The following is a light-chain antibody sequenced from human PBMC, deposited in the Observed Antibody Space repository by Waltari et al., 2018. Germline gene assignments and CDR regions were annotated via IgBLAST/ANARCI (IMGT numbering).Light chain of an antibody. J-gene: IGLJ3*02. CDR3: SLYYGDALWV. Sequence: VLTQQPSLTVSPGGTVHLTCDSTTGVVTTKYYPNCFQQKPGQSPRTLIYDTDKKHSWTPARFSGSLLGGKAALTLSNVQPEDEADYYCSLYYGDALWVFGGGTKLTVL. CDR2: DTD. CDR1: TGVVTTKYY. V-gene: IGLV7-43*01.